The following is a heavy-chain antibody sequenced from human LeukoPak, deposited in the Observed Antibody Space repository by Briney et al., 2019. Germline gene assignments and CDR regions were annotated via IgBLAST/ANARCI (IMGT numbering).Heavy chain of an antibody. Sequence: KSSETLSLTCAVYGGSFSGYYWSWIRQPPGKGLEWIGEINHSGSTNYNPCLKSRVTISVDTSKNQFSLKLSSVTAADTAVYYCARGRYGGFDYWGQGTLVTVSS. CDR2: INHSGST. V-gene: IGHV4-34*01. J-gene: IGHJ4*02. CDR1: GGSFSGYY. D-gene: IGHD5-18*01. CDR3: ARGRYGGFDY.